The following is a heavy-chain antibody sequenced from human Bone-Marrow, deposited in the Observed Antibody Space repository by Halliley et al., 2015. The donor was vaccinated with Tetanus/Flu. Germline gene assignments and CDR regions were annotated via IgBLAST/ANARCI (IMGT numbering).Heavy chain of an antibody. CDR2: IYPGDSGT. V-gene: IGHV5-51*01. Sequence: MGTIYPGDSGTKYSPSFQGQVPISADKSSSTAFLQWTSLKATDTAMYFCARAVLLGDDAFDVWGQGTMLTVSS. D-gene: IGHD3-9*01. CDR3: ARAVLLGDDAFDV. J-gene: IGHJ3*01.